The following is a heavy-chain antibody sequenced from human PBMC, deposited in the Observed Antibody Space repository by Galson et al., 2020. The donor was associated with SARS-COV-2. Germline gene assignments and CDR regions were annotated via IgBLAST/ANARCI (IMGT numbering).Heavy chain of an antibody. J-gene: IGHJ3*02. D-gene: IGHD3-22*01. CDR2: IYPGDSDT. V-gene: IGHV5-51*07. Sequence: KIGESLKISCKGSGYSFTSYWIGWVHQMPGKGLEWMGIIYPGDSDTRYSPSFQGQVTISADKSISTAYLQWSSLKASDTAMYYCARRGYYDSSGDFRDDAFDIWGQGTMVTVSS. CDR1: GYSFTSYW. CDR3: ARRGYYDSSGDFRDDAFDI.